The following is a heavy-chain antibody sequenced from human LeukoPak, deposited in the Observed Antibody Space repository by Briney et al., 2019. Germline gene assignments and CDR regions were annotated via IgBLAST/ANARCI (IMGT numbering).Heavy chain of an antibody. V-gene: IGHV1-18*01. D-gene: IGHD2-21*02. CDR1: GYTFTSYG. Sequence: ASVKVSCKASGYTFTSYGISWVRQAPGQGLEWMGWISAYNGNTNYAQKLQGRVTMTTDTSTSTAYMELRSLRSDDTAVYYCARDRQGAYCGGDCYLFDYWGQGTLVTVSS. CDR3: ARDRQGAYCGGDCYLFDY. J-gene: IGHJ4*02. CDR2: ISAYNGNT.